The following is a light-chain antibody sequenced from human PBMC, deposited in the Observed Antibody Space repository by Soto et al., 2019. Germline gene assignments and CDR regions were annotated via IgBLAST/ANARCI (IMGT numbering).Light chain of an antibody. Sequence: QAVVTQPPSVSGAPGQRVTISCTGSTSNIGAGYDVHWYQQLPGKAPKLLIYGNTNRPSGVTDRFSGSKSGTSASLAISGLQAEDEADYYCQSYDDSLSASLFGGGTKLTVL. CDR3: QSYDDSLSASL. V-gene: IGLV1-40*01. CDR2: GNT. CDR1: TSNIGAGYD. J-gene: IGLJ2*01.